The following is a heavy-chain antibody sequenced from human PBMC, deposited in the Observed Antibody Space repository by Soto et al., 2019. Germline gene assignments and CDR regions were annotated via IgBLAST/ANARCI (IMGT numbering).Heavy chain of an antibody. CDR2: ISYDGSNK. D-gene: IGHD3-3*01. CDR1: GFAFSICA. Sequence: XGSVRLSCAASGFAFSICAMHGVRQAPGKGLEWVAVISYDGSNKYYADSVKGRFTIPRDNSKNTLYLQMNSLRADERAWYCCARERGRGYSHFDYWGQGTLVTVS. V-gene: IGHV3-30-3*01. CDR3: ARERGRGYSHFDY. J-gene: IGHJ4*02.